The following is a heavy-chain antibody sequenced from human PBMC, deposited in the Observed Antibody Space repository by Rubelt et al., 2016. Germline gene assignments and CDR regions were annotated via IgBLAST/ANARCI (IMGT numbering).Heavy chain of an antibody. CDR3: ARDRLLDDSSGGDAFDI. CDR1: GGTFSSYA. D-gene: IGHD3-22*01. J-gene: IGHJ3*02. V-gene: IGHV1-69*04. CDR2: IIPILGIA. Sequence: QVQLVQSGAEVKKPGSSVKVSCKASGGTFSSYAISWVRQAPGQGLEWMGRIIPILGIANYAQKFQGRVTITADKSTRTAYMELSSLRSEDTAVYYCARDRLLDDSSGGDAFDIWGQGTMVTVSS.